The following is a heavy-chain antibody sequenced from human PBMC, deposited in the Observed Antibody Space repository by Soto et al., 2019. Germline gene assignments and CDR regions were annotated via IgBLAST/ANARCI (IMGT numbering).Heavy chain of an antibody. CDR1: GGSISSYY. Sequence: SETLSLTCTVSGGSISSYYWSWIRQPPGKGLEWIGYIYYSGSTNYNPSLKSRVTISVDTSKNQFSLKLSSVTAADTAVYYCARAAYSSSWYPHHYYYYYMDVWGKGTTVTVSS. CDR3: ARAAYSSSWYPHHYYYYYMDV. D-gene: IGHD6-13*01. V-gene: IGHV4-59*01. CDR2: IYYSGST. J-gene: IGHJ6*03.